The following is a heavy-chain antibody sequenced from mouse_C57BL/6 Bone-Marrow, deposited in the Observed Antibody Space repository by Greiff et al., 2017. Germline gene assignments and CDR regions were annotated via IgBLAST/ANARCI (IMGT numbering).Heavy chain of an antibody. J-gene: IGHJ3*01. V-gene: IGHV1-81*01. D-gene: IGHD1-1*01. CDR2: IYPRSGNT. Sequence: VQLVESGAELARPGASVKLSCKASGYTFTSYGISWVKQRTGQGLEWIGEIYPRSGNTYYNEKFKGKATLTADKSSSTAYMELRSLTSEDSAVYFCARSFITTVPAWFAYWGQGTLVTVSA. CDR3: ARSFITTVPAWFAY. CDR1: GYTFTSYG.